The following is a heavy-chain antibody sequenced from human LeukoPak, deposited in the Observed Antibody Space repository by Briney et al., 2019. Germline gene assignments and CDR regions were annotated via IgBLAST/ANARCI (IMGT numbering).Heavy chain of an antibody. J-gene: IGHJ4*02. Sequence: GGSLRLSCAASGFTFSNAWMSWVRQAPGKGLEWVGRIKSITDGGTSDYAAPVKGRFTISRDDSKRTLYQQMNSLKTEDTAVYYCTPICWWLRFLDYGGQGTLVTVSS. D-gene: IGHD5-12*01. CDR2: IKSITDGGTS. V-gene: IGHV3-15*01. CDR3: TPICWWLRFLDY. CDR1: GFTFSNAW.